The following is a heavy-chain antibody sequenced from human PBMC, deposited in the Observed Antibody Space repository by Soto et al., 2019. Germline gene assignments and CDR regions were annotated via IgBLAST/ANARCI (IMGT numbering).Heavy chain of an antibody. Sequence: QVQLQEAGPGLVKPSQTLSLTCTVSGVSISCGGYYWSWIRQNPGKGLEWIGYIYYSGTTNYNPSLKSRLTISVDTSKNQFSLKLNSMTAADTAVYYCARDESATDAFDIWGQGTMVTVSS. CDR2: IYYSGTT. CDR3: ARDESATDAFDI. D-gene: IGHD5-12*01. J-gene: IGHJ3*02. CDR1: GVSISCGGYY. V-gene: IGHV4-31*03.